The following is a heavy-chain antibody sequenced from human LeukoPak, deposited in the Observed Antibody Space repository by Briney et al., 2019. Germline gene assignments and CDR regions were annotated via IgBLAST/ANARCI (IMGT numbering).Heavy chain of an antibody. CDR1: GFTFSSYA. D-gene: IGHD3-3*01. CDR3: AKDLFWSGSPNWFDP. Sequence: GGSLRLSCAASGFTFSSYAMSWVRQAPGKGLEWVSAISGSGGSTYYADSAKGRFTISRDNSQNTLNLQMLSLRAEDTAVYHCAKDLFWSGSPNWFDPWGQGTLVTVSS. CDR2: ISGSGGST. V-gene: IGHV3-23*01. J-gene: IGHJ5*02.